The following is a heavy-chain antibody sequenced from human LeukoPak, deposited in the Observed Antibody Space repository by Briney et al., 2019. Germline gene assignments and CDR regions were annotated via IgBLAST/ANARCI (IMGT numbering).Heavy chain of an antibody. CDR1: GFIFNTYA. CDR3: AKDRSQSHYDSSGYSFDY. D-gene: IGHD3-22*01. J-gene: IGHJ4*02. Sequence: GGSLILSCAASGFIFNTYAMSWVRPAPGKGLEWVSIISGSGGSTYSADAVKGRFTISRDNSKNSLYLQMNSLRAEDTAVYYCAKDRSQSHYDSSGYSFDYWGQGTLVTVSS. CDR2: ISGSGGST. V-gene: IGHV3-23*01.